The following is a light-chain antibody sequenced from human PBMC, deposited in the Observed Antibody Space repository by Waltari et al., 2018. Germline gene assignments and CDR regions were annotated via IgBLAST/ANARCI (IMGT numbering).Light chain of an antibody. Sequence: QSGLTQPASVSGSPGQSITVSCTGTSSDVGGYKYVSWYQQHPGKAPKLMIYDVSKRPSGVSNRFSGSKSGNTASLTISWLQAEDEADYYCSSYTSTSTVFFGGGTKLTVL. CDR3: SSYTSTSTVF. CDR1: SSDVGGYKY. V-gene: IGLV2-14*03. J-gene: IGLJ2*01. CDR2: DVS.